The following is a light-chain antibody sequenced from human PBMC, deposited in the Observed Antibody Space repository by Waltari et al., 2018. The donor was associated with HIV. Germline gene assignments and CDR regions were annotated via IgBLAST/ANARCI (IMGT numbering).Light chain of an antibody. CDR2: NNH. Sequence: QSVLTQPPSASGTPGQRVTISCSGSSSNIGSNTVNWYQQLPGTAPKLLIYNNHQRPSGVPDRFSGSQSGTSASLAISGLQSEDEADYYCAAWDDSLNGVVFGGGTKLTVL. CDR1: SSNIGSNT. V-gene: IGLV1-44*01. J-gene: IGLJ2*01. CDR3: AAWDDSLNGVV.